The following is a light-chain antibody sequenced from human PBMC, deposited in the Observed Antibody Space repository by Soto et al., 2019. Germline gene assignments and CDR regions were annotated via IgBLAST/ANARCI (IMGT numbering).Light chain of an antibody. CDR2: QAS. V-gene: IGKV1-5*03. Sequence: DIQMTQSPSTLSASVGDRVTITCRASQSIGNWLAWYQQKPGKAPRFLIYQASSLERGVPSRFSGSGSGTEFTLTISNLQPDGFATYYFQQYKRFSTFGQGNKLYIK. J-gene: IGKJ2*01. CDR1: QSIGNW. CDR3: QQYKRFST.